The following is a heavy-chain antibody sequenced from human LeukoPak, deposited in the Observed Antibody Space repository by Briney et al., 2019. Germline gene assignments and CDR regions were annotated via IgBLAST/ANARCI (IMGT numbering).Heavy chain of an antibody. CDR1: GFTFTTYA. V-gene: IGHV3-23*01. D-gene: IGHD6-13*01. J-gene: IGHJ4*02. Sequence: GGSLRLSCAASGFTFTTYAMSWVRQAPGKGLEWVSGLSDSGGSTYYADSVKGRFTISRDNSKNTLYLQMNSLRAEDTAVYYCAKDQGGSSSSWSFDYWGQGTLVTVSS. CDR3: AKDQGGSSSSWSFDY. CDR2: LSDSGGST.